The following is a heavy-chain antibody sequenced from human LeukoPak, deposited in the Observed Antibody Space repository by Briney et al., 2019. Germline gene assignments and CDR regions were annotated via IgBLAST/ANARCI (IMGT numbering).Heavy chain of an antibody. CDR3: ARNPYRHLYYYYYMDV. CDR2: ISPYNGNT. CDR1: GYTFTSYG. J-gene: IGHJ6*03. Sequence: ASVKVSCKASGYTFTSYGISWVRQAPGQGLEWMGWISPYNGNTNYAQKLQCRVTMTTDTSTSTAYMELRSLRSDDTAVYYCARNPYRHLYYYYYMDVWGKGTTVTVSS. V-gene: IGHV1-18*01.